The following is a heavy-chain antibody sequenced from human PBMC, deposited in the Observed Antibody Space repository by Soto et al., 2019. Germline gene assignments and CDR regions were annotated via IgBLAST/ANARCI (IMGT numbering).Heavy chain of an antibody. CDR2: ISESGSSM. J-gene: IGHJ6*02. D-gene: IGHD6-19*01. Sequence: LRLSCAASGFPFRSYEMNWVRQAPGKGLEWISYISESGSSMYYADSVKGRFAISRDNAKNSLYLQMNSLRAEDTAVYYCARDQEVHDSRGHKIRAMDVWGQGTTVTVSS. V-gene: IGHV3-48*03. CDR1: GFPFRSYE. CDR3: ARDQEVHDSRGHKIRAMDV.